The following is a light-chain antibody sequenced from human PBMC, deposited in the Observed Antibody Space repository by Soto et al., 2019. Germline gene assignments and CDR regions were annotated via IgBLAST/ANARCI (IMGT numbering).Light chain of an antibody. CDR3: RQSYNTSLT. CDR1: QSISSD. Sequence: MTQSPAARSVSPSDRVIITCRASQSISSDLNWSQQKPGRARKLLIYAASSLQSGVTSRLSGGGCGTDFTLTIISLRHDDFVTYYCRQSYNTSLTFGQG. CDR2: AAS. J-gene: IGKJ1*01. V-gene: IGKV1-39*01.